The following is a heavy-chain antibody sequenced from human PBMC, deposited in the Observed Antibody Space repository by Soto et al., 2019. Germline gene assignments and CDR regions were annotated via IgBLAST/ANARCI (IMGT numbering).Heavy chain of an antibody. CDR2: FYYGGST. Sequence: QVQLQESGPGLVKPSETLSLTCTVSGDSVNTGTYYWSWIRQPPGRALEWIGYFYYGGSTNYNPSVGDRGPRSVDTCKSQSSLGLTSVTAGDTAVYYCATGRFYYGSEYWGQGSLVTVSS. CDR3: ATGRFYYGSEY. J-gene: IGHJ4*02. D-gene: IGHD3-10*01. V-gene: IGHV4-61*01. CDR1: GDSVNTGTYY.